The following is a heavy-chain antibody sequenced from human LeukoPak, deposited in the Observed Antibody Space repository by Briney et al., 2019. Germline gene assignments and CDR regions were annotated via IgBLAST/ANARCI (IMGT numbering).Heavy chain of an antibody. CDR1: GFTFSSYW. J-gene: IGHJ3*02. Sequence: GGSLRLSCAASGFTFSSYWMHWVRQAPGNGLVWVSRINSDGSSTSYADSVKGRFTISRDNAKNTLYLQMNSLRAEDTAVYYCAGDLSYAFDIWGQGTMVTVSS. CDR2: INSDGSST. CDR3: AGDLSYAFDI. V-gene: IGHV3-74*01.